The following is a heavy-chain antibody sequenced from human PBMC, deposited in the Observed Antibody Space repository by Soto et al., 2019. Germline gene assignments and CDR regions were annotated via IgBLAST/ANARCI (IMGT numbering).Heavy chain of an antibody. J-gene: IGHJ4*02. CDR1: GGSISTYY. Sequence: SETLSLTCTVSGGSISTYYWSWIRQPPGKGLEWIGYIFYSGSTNYNPSLKSRVTISIDTSKNQFSLKMSSVTAADTAVYYCARADNYYDTSGYSHFAYWGQGTLVTVSS. V-gene: IGHV4-59*01. CDR3: ARADNYYDTSGYSHFAY. CDR2: IFYSGST. D-gene: IGHD3-22*01.